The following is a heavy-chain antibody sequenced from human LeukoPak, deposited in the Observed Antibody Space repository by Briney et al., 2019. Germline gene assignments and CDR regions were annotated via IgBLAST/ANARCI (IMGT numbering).Heavy chain of an antibody. CDR1: GFTFSSYA. V-gene: IGHV3-23*01. J-gene: IGHJ4*02. CDR2: ISGSGGST. CDR3: AKDYYGSGSYSKLRSFDY. Sequence: GGSLRLSCGASGFTFSSYAMSWVRQAPGKGLEWVSAISGSGGSTYYADSVKGRFTISRDNSKNTLYLQMNSLRAEDTAVYYCAKDYYGSGSYSKLRSFDYWGQGTLVTVSS. D-gene: IGHD3-10*01.